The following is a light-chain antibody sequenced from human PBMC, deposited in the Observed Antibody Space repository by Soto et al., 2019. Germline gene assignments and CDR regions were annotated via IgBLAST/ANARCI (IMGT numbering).Light chain of an antibody. Sequence: EIVLTQSPGTLSLSPGDRATLSCRASQSVSSNFLAWCQQKPGQAPRLLIYCASIRATGIPDRFSGSGSGTDFSLTIMRLEPEDFAMYFCHQYGSSPRTFGQGTKVEIK. CDR2: CAS. CDR3: HQYGSSPRT. V-gene: IGKV3-20*01. J-gene: IGKJ1*01. CDR1: QSVSSNF.